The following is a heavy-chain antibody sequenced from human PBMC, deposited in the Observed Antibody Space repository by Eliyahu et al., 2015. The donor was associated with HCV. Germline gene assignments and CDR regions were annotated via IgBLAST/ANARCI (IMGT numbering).Heavy chain of an antibody. CDR2: IYPDDSDT. J-gene: IGHJ2*01. Sequence: EVQLVQSGAEVKKPGESLKISCRGSGYSFTNYWIGWVRXIPGKGLDWMGIIYPDDSDTRYSPSFQGQVTISADKSKKTAYLQWNSLKASDTAMYYCMRSQMDTSGWSSNYWYFDLWGRGTLVTVS. D-gene: IGHD6-19*01. CDR1: GYSFTNYW. V-gene: IGHV5-51*03. CDR3: MRSQMDTSGWSSNYWYFDL.